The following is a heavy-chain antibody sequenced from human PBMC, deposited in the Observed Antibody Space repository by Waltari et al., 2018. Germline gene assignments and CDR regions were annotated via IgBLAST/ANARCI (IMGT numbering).Heavy chain of an antibody. J-gene: IGHJ4*02. CDR3: ARGDDSSGYYAGVDY. CDR1: GGSISSYY. D-gene: IGHD3-22*01. V-gene: IGHV4-59*01. Sequence: QVQLQESGPGLVKPSETLSLTCTVSGGSISSYYWSWIRQPPGKGLEWIGYIYYSGSTNYNPSLKSRVTISVDTSKNQFSLKLSSVTAVDTAVYYCARGDDSSGYYAGVDYWGQGTLVTVSS. CDR2: IYYSGST.